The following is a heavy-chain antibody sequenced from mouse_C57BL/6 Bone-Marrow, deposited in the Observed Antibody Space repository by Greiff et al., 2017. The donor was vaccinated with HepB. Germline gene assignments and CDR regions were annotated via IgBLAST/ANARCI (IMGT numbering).Heavy chain of an antibody. CDR2: IYPGSGNT. D-gene: IGHD2-2*01. V-gene: IGHV1-66*01. J-gene: IGHJ4*01. Sequence: VQLQQSGPELVKPGASVKISCKASGYSFTSYYIHWVKQRPGQGLEWIGWIYPGSGNTKYNEKFKGKATLTADTSSSTAYMQLSSLTSEDSAVYYCARRRYCGYDYAMDYWGQGTSVTVSS. CDR1: GYSFTSYY. CDR3: ARRRYCGYDYAMDY.